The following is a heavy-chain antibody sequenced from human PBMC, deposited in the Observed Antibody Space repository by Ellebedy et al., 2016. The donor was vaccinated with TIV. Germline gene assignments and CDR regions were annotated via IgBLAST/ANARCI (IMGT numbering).Heavy chain of an antibody. V-gene: IGHV4-38-2*02. CDR1: GDSLSRGYY. D-gene: IGHD4-17*01. Sequence: SETLSLTXTVSGDSLSRGYYWGWIRQPPGKGLEWIGSIYHSGSTYYNPSLKSRVTISVDTSRNQFSLKLSSVTAADTAVYYCARSEADYGASLFDHWGQGTLVTVSS. CDR2: IYHSGST. J-gene: IGHJ4*02. CDR3: ARSEADYGASLFDH.